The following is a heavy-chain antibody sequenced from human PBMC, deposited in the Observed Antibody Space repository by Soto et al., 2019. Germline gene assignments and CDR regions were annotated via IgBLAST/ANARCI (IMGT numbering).Heavy chain of an antibody. Sequence: GGSLRLSCAASGFTFSSYSMNWVRQAPGKGLEWVSSISSSSSYIYYADSVKGRFTISRDNAKNSLYLQMNSLRAEDTAVYYCARDGDYVWGSYRWSDAFDIWGQGTMVTVS. D-gene: IGHD3-16*02. V-gene: IGHV3-21*01. CDR3: ARDGDYVWGSYRWSDAFDI. CDR1: GFTFSSYS. J-gene: IGHJ3*02. CDR2: ISSSSSYI.